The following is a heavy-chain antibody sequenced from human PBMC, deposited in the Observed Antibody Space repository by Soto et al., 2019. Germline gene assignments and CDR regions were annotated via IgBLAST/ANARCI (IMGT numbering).Heavy chain of an antibody. CDR2: INAGNGNT. Sequence: ASVKVSCKASGYTFTSYAMHWVRQAPGQRLEWMGWINAGNGNTKYSQKFQGRVTITRDTSASTAYMELSSLRSEDTAVYYCARVGDPYYYYYYMDVWGKGTTVTVSS. V-gene: IGHV1-3*01. CDR1: GYTFTSYA. J-gene: IGHJ6*03. CDR3: ARVGDPYYYYYYMDV.